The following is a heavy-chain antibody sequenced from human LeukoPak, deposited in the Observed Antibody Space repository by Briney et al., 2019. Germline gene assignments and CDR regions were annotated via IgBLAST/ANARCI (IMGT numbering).Heavy chain of an antibody. V-gene: IGHV1-69*13. CDR3: ARDPHYYDFWSGPPKSNAFDI. CDR1: GGTFSSYA. Sequence: ASVKVSCKASGGTFSSYAISWVRQAPGQGLEWMGGIIPIFGTANYAQKFQGRVTITADESTSTAYMELSSLRSEDTAVYYCARDPHYYDFWSGPPKSNAFDIWGQGTMVTVSS. J-gene: IGHJ3*02. D-gene: IGHD3-3*01. CDR2: IIPIFGTA.